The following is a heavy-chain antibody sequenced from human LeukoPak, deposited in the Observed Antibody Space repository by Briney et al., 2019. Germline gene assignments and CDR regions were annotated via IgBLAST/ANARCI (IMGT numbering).Heavy chain of an antibody. CDR2: INTNTGNP. CDR1: GYTFTSYA. Sequence: ASVKVSCKASGYTFTSYAMNWVRQAPGQGLEWMGWINTNTGNPTYAQGFTGRFVFSLDTSVSTAYLQISSLKAEDTAVYYCARGNSGSYFLLGDYWGQGTLVTVSS. J-gene: IGHJ4*02. D-gene: IGHD1-26*01. V-gene: IGHV7-4-1*02. CDR3: ARGNSGSYFLLGDY.